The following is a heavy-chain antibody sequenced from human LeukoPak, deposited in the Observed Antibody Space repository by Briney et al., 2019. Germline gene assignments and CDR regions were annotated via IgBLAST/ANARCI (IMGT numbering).Heavy chain of an antibody. D-gene: IGHD3-9*01. CDR2: IIPIFGTA. CDR3: ARGFVLRYFDWLPFDY. Sequence: GASVKVSCKASGGTFSSYAISWVRQAPGQGLEWVGGIIPIFGTANYAQKFQGRVTITTDESTSTAYMELSSLRSEDTAVYYCARGFVLRYFDWLPFDYWGQGTLVTVSS. CDR1: GGTFSSYA. J-gene: IGHJ4*02. V-gene: IGHV1-69*05.